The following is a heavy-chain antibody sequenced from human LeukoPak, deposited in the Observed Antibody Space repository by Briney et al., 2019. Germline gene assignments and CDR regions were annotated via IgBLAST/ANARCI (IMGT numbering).Heavy chain of an antibody. J-gene: IGHJ4*02. CDR2: IQYSGST. V-gene: IGHV4-30-4*01. D-gene: IGHD5-24*01. CDR3: ARSFPRWPYYFDS. Sequence: PSEALSLACTVYGDSIRSDEYFWNSLRQPRGDGLEWIGYIQYSGSTYSKPSLKSRVFMSVDTSKNQVSLKLNSVTAADTAVYYCARSFPRWPYYFDSWGQGTLVTVSS. CDR1: GDSIRSDEYF.